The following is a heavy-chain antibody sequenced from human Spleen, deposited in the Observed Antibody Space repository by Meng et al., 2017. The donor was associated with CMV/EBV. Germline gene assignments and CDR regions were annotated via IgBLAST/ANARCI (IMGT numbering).Heavy chain of an antibody. CDR2: ISGSGGST. CDR3: AKDGGTYDFWGGYCRDYYYGMDV. CDR1: GFTFSSYA. Sequence: GGSLRLSCAASGFTFSSYAMSWVRQAPGKGLEWVSAISGSGGSTYYADSVKGRFTISRDNSKNTLYLQMNSLRAEDTAVYYCAKDGGTYDFWGGYCRDYYYGMDVWGQGTTVTSP. D-gene: IGHD3-3*01. J-gene: IGHJ6*02. V-gene: IGHV3-23*01.